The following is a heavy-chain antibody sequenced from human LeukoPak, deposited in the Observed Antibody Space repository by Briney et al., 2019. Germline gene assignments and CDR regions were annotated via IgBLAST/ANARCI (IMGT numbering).Heavy chain of an antibody. D-gene: IGHD2-21*02. V-gene: IGHV4-61*01. J-gene: IGHJ4*02. CDR2: IYHSGST. CDR1: GGSVNSGSYF. Sequence: SETLSLTCTVSGGSVNSGSYFWSWIRQPPGKGLEWIGYIYHSGSTNYNPSLKSRVTISVDTSKNQFSLMLSSVTAADTAVYYCARYSAPVTSIDCWGQGTLVTVSS. CDR3: ARYSAPVTSIDC.